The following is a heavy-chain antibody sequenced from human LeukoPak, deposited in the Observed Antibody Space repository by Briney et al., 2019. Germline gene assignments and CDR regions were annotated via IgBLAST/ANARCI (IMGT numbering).Heavy chain of an antibody. V-gene: IGHV3-53*01. CDR3: ARGIDY. CDR2: IYTGGST. CDR1: GFTFSDHY. J-gene: IGHJ4*02. Sequence: GGSLRLSCAASGFTFSDHYMNWVRQAPGKELEWVSVIYTGGSTYYADSVRGRFTISRDTSKNMVFLQMNSLRAEDTAVYYCARGIDYWGRGTLVTVSS.